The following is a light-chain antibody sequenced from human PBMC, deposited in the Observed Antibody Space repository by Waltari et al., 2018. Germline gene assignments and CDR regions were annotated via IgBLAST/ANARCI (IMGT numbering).Light chain of an antibody. J-gene: IGKJ3*01. CDR3: QKYDSVPFT. V-gene: IGKV1-27*01. Sequence: DIQMTQSPSSLSASVGDRVTITCRASQSISSYLNWYQLTPGKVHKLLIYAASTLQSGVPSRFRGSGSGTDFTLTISSLQPEDVATYYCQKYDSVPFTFGPGTKVDI. CDR1: QSISSY. CDR2: AAS.